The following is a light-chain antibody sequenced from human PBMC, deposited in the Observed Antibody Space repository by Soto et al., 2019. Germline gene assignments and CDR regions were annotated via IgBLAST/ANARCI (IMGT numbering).Light chain of an antibody. CDR1: QDIANY. J-gene: IGKJ4*01. CDR3: QRYDNLPLT. V-gene: IGKV1-33*01. Sequence: DIQMTQSPSSLSASVGDRVTSTCQASQDIANYLKWYQQKAERAPQFLIYDASKLETVVPLRFSGSGYGTDFTLTISSLQPEGIETSYCQRYDNLPLTSGGGTKVAIQ. CDR2: DAS.